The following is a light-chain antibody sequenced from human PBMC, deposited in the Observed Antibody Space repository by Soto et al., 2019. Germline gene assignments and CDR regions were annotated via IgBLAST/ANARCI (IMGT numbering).Light chain of an antibody. CDR3: AAWDDSLNGPA. V-gene: IGLV1-44*01. CDR1: YSNIGIND. Sequence: QSVLTQPPSACGTPGQRVTVSCSGTYSNIGINDVHWYRQLSGTAPQILIYDTSQRATGVPDRFSGSRSGTSASLVISGLQTEDEADYHCAAWDDSLNGPAFGGGTKVTVL. CDR2: DTS. J-gene: IGLJ2*01.